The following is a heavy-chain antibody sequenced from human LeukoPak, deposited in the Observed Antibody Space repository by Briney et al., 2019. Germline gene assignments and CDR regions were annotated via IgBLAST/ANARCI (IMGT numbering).Heavy chain of an antibody. CDR2: ISSSSSYI. J-gene: IGHJ4*02. Sequence: PGGSLRLSCAASGFTFSSYSMKWVRQAPGKGLEWVSSISSSSSYIYYADSVKGRFTISRDNAKNSLYLQMNSLRAEDTAVYYCATNPSGSFFDYWGQGTLVTVSS. V-gene: IGHV3-21*01. CDR3: ATNPSGSFFDY. CDR1: GFTFSSYS. D-gene: IGHD1-26*01.